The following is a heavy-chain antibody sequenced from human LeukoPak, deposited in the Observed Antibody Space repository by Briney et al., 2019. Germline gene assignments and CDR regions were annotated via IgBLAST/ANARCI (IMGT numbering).Heavy chain of an antibody. Sequence: HPGGSLRLSCAASGFTFSSYAMSWVRQVPGKGLQWVSSISGSGANTYNADSVKGRFTISRDNSKTTLYVQMNSLRAEDTAVYYCAREGTGTIDYWGQGTLVTVSS. V-gene: IGHV3-23*01. D-gene: IGHD1-1*01. CDR3: AREGTGTIDY. CDR1: GFTFSSYA. J-gene: IGHJ4*02. CDR2: ISGSGANT.